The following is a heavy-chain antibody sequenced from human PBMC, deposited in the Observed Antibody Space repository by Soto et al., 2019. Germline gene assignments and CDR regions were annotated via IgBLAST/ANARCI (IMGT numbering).Heavy chain of an antibody. CDR3: VRLPDNVDVLTGRIGYNDY. V-gene: IGHV1-8*01. CDR2: MNPNSGNT. CDR1: GYTFTNYD. D-gene: IGHD3-9*01. Sequence: ASVKVSCKASGYTFTNYDINWVRHATGQGLEWMGWMNPNSGNTGYAQKFQGRVTMTRDTSINTAYMELSSLRSEDTAVYYCVRLPDNVDVLTGRIGYNDYWGQGTLLTVSS. J-gene: IGHJ4*02.